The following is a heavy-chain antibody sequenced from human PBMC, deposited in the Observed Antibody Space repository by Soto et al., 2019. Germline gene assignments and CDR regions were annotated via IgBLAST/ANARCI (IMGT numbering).Heavy chain of an antibody. D-gene: IGHD6-6*01. Sequence: SETLSLTCTVSGGSISSYYWSWIRQPPGKGLEWIGYIYYSGSTNYNPSLKSRVTISVDTSKNQFSLKLSSVTAAGTAVYYCARVGGQLVPTGYYYYYSMDVWGQGTTVTVSS. CDR1: GGSISSYY. V-gene: IGHV4-59*01. CDR2: IYYSGST. J-gene: IGHJ6*02. CDR3: ARVGGQLVPTGYYYYYSMDV.